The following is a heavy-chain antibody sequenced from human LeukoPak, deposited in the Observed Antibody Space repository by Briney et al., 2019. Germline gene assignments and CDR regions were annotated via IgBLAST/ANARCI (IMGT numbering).Heavy chain of an antibody. V-gene: IGHV3-23*01. J-gene: IGHJ4*02. CDR3: AVATIKDYFDY. D-gene: IGHD5-24*01. CDR2: ISGSGGST. Sequence: GGSLRLSCAASGFTFSSYAMSWVRQAPGKGLEWVSAISGSGGSTYYADSVKGRFTISRDNAKNSLYLQMNSLRAEDTAVYYCAVATIKDYFDYWGQGTLVTVSS. CDR1: GFTFSSYA.